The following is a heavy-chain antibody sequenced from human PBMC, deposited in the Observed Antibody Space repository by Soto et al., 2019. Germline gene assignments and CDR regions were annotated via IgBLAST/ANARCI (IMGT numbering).Heavy chain of an antibody. J-gene: IGHJ3*02. Sequence: PGGSLRLSCAASGFRFGNAWMSWVRQTPGKGLEWVGRIKTKPEGGTTDFAAPVKGRFTISRDDSKNTLYLQMNRLKTEDTAVYYCTAVGPLITIFGSDAFDIWGQGTVVTVSS. CDR2: IKTKPEGGTT. D-gene: IGHD3-3*01. V-gene: IGHV3-15*07. CDR3: TAVGPLITIFGSDAFDI. CDR1: GFRFGNAW.